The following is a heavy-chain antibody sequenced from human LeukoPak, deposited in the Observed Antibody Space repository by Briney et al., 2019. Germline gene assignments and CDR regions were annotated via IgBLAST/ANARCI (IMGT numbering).Heavy chain of an antibody. J-gene: IGHJ6*02. CDR2: ISYDGSNK. D-gene: IGHD1-14*01. CDR1: GFTFSSYA. Sequence: GGSLRLSCAASGFTFSSYAMHWVRQAPGEGLEWVAVISYDGSNKYYADSVKGRFTISRDNSKNTLYLQMNSLRAEDTAVYYCYHHYYYGMDVWGQGTTVTVSS. CDR3: YHHYYYGMDV. V-gene: IGHV3-30-3*01.